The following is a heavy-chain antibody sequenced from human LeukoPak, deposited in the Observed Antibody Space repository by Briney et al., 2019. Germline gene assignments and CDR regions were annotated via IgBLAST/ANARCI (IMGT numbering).Heavy chain of an antibody. CDR3: AKDISPTYYDILTGYRNNFDY. D-gene: IGHD3-9*01. V-gene: IGHV3-21*04. CDR2: ISSSSSYI. Sequence: GGSLRLSCAAPGFTFSSYSMNWVRQAPGKGLEWVSSISSSSSYIYYADSVKGRFTISRDNAKNPLYLQMTSLRAEDTALYYCAKDISPTYYDILTGYRNNFDYWGQGTLVTVSS. CDR1: GFTFSSYS. J-gene: IGHJ4*02.